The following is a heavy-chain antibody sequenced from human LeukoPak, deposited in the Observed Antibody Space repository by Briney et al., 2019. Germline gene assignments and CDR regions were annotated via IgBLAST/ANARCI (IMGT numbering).Heavy chain of an antibody. D-gene: IGHD3-10*01. CDR2: ISSNGGST. V-gene: IGHV3-64*01. CDR3: AKDLWSYYGSGSYV. Sequence: PGGSLRLSCAASGFTFSSYAMHWVRQAPGKGLEYVSAISSNGGSTYYANSVKGRFTISRDNSKNTLYLQMNSLRAEDTAVYYCAKDLWSYYGSGSYVWGQGTLVTVSS. CDR1: GFTFSSYA. J-gene: IGHJ4*02.